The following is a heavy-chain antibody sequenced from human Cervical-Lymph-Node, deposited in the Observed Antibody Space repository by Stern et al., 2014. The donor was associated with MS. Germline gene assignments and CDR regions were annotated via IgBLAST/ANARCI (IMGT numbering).Heavy chain of an antibody. V-gene: IGHV4-59*01. Sequence: QVQLQESGPGLVKPSETLSLTCIVSGGSISSYYWSWIRQPPGKGLEWIGHIDFSGSTDYNPSLQSRVTMSADISKNQISLRLSSVTAADTAVYYCARAPYDFTNWYGMDVWGQGTTVTVSS. CDR1: GGSISSYY. D-gene: IGHD1-1*01. CDR3: ARAPYDFTNWYGMDV. CDR2: IDFSGST. J-gene: IGHJ6*02.